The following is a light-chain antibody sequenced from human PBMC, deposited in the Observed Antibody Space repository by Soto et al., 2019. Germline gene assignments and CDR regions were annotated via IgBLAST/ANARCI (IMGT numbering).Light chain of an antibody. J-gene: IGKJ2*01. CDR1: QIVDSSY. CDR3: HHYGSSPPYT. CDR2: GAS. Sequence: EIVLTQSPGTLSLSPGERATLSCRASQIVDSSYLAWYQQKPGQAPRLLLYGASTRPTGIPDRFSGSGSGTDFTLTIDRLEPEDFAVYFCHHYGSSPPYTFGQGTKLDIK. V-gene: IGKV3-20*01.